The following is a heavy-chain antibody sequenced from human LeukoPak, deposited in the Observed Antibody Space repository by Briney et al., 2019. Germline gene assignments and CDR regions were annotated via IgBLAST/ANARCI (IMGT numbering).Heavy chain of an antibody. J-gene: IGHJ5*02. CDR1: GFTFSRYW. CDR3: TGKIVGATTWFDP. V-gene: IGHV3-7*05. Sequence: PGGSLRLSCAASGFTFSRYWMSWVRQAPGKGLEWVANIKQDGSAKYYVDSVKGRFTISRDNAKNSLYLQMNSLRAEDTAVYYCTGKIVGATTWFDPWGQGTLVTVSS. CDR2: IKQDGSAK. D-gene: IGHD1-26*01.